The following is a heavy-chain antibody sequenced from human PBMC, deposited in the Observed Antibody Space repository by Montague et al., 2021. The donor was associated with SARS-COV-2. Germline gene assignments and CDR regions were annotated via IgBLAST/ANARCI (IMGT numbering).Heavy chain of an antibody. CDR1: GDSVSTNCAA. V-gene: IGHV6-1*01. CDR3: ARSALAVADDGVQTALDY. J-gene: IGHJ4*02. CDR2: TYYRSSCRSQWCP. Sequence: CAISGDSVSTNCAAWNWIRQSPPRGLEWRGRTYYRSSCRSQWCPDYAVSLKSRITINLDTSKNQFSLQLNSVTPEDTAVYYCARSALAVADDGVQTALDYWGQGTLVTVSS. D-gene: IGHD6-13*01.